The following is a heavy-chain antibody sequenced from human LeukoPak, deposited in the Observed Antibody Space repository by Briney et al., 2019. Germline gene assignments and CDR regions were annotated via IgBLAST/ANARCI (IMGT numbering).Heavy chain of an antibody. D-gene: IGHD3-10*01. V-gene: IGHV3-33*01. J-gene: IGHJ4*02. CDR2: IWYDGSNR. CDR3: ARDAHIVRGVNPLDY. Sequence: GGSLRLSCAASGFTFSSYGMHWVRQAPGKGLEWVAVIWYDGSNRYYADSVKGRFTISRDNSKNTVYLQMNSLRAKDTAVYYCARDAHIVRGVNPLDYWGQGTLVTVSS. CDR1: GFTFSSYG.